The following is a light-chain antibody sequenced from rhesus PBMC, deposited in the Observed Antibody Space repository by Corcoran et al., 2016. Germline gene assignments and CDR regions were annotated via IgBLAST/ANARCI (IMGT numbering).Light chain of an antibody. V-gene: IGKV1S14*01. CDR3: QQHNTYPLT. Sequence: DIQMTQSPSSLSASVGNTVTITCRASQGISNYLAWYQQKPGKDPKPMIYSAYNLESGVPSRSSGSGSVIDVTLTISSLQPEDFATYYCQQHNTYPLTFGGGTKVELK. J-gene: IGKJ4*01. CDR1: QGISNY. CDR2: SAY.